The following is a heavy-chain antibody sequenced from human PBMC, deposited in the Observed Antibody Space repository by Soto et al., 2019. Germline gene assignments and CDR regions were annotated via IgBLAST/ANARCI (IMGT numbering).Heavy chain of an antibody. CDR1: GFTFSSYG. J-gene: IGHJ4*02. CDR2: IWYDGSNK. D-gene: IGHD3-10*01. Sequence: VQLVESGGGVVQPGRSLRLSCAASGFTFSSYGMHWVRQAPGKGLEWVAVIWYDGSNKYYADSVKGRFTISRDNSKYTLYLKMNSLRDEATAVYYCAREGVGYYYGSGSYYHFDYWGQGTLVTVSS. CDR3: AREGVGYYYGSGSYYHFDY. V-gene: IGHV3-33*01.